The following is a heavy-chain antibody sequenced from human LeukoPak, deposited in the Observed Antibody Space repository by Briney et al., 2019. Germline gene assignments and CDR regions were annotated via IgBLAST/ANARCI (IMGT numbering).Heavy chain of an antibody. D-gene: IGHD2-15*01. Sequence: GGSLRLSCAASGFTFNNYWMHWVRQAPGQGLVWVSRIHSDGSRTIYADSVKGRFTISRDNAKNTHSLQMNSLRAPQTAWYYCARERSDCIGSMCYRNFDSWGEVTLATVHS. CDR2: IHSDGSRT. CDR3: ARERSDCIGSMCYRNFDS. CDR1: GFTFNNYW. J-gene: IGHJ4*02. V-gene: IGHV3-74*01.